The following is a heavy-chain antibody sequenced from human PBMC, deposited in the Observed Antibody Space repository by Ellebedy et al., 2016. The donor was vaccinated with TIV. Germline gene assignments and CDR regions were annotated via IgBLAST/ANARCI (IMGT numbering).Heavy chain of an antibody. CDR3: ARDAYSKFDP. J-gene: IGHJ5*02. Sequence: AASVKVSCKASGYTFTSYDINWVRQATGQGLEWMGWMNPNSGNTGYAQKLQGRVTITRNTSISTAYMELSSLRSEDTAVYYCARDAYSKFDPWGQGTLVTVSS. D-gene: IGHD6-13*01. V-gene: IGHV1-8*03. CDR2: MNPNSGNT. CDR1: GYTFTSYD.